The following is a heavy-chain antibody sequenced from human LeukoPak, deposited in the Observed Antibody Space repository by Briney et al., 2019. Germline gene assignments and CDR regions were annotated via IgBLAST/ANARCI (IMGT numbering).Heavy chain of an antibody. J-gene: IGHJ4*02. V-gene: IGHV5-51*01. CDR2: IYPGDSDT. D-gene: IGHD4-17*01. Sequence: GESLKISCKGSRYSFTSYWIGWVRQMPGKGLEWVGIIYPGDSDTRYSPSFQGQVTISADKSISTAYLQWSSLKASDTAMYYCARVSSTMFFPYGDYALGYWGQGTLVTVSS. CDR1: RYSFTSYW. CDR3: ARVSSTMFFPYGDYALGY.